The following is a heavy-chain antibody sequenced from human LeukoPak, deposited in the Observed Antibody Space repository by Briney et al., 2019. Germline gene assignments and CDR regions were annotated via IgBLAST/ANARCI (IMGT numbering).Heavy chain of an antibody. CDR2: IYYSGST. V-gene: IGHV4-31*03. CDR1: GGSISSGGYY. CDR3: ESLYDSSGYRDY. Sequence: PSETLSLTCTVSGGSISSGGYYWSWIRQHPGKGLEWIGYIYYSGSTYYNPSLKSRVTISVDTSKNQFSLKVSSVTAADTAVYYCESLYDSSGYRDYWGQGTLVTVSS. D-gene: IGHD3-22*01. J-gene: IGHJ4*02.